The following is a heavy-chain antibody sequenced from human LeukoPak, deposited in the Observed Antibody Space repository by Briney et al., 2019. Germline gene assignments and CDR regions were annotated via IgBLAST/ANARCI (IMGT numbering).Heavy chain of an antibody. CDR1: GGSISNYY. Sequence: KPSETLSLTCTVSGGSISNYYWTWIRQPPGKGLEWIAYVYYSGSTNYNPSLKSPVTISVDTSKNQFSLKLSSVTAADTAVYYCARAHYDIWNGYYYFVYWGQGTLVTVSS. CDR2: VYYSGST. CDR3: ARAHYDIWNGYYYFVY. J-gene: IGHJ4*02. D-gene: IGHD3-3*01. V-gene: IGHV4-59*01.